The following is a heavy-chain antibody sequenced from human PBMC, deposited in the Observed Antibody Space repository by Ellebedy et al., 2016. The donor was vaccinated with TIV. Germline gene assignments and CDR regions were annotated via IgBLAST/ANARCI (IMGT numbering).Heavy chain of an antibody. V-gene: IGHV3-73*01. CDR1: GFTFSASA. D-gene: IGHD2-8*01. CDR3: VRPYCTNAVFYYDK. Sequence: GGSLRLSXVASGFTFSASAIHWVRLAAGKGLEWLGHISSKANNFAAAYVASVKGRFTMSRDDSKNTASLKMNSQKIEDTAVYYCVRPYCTNAVFYYDKWGPGTLVTVSS. CDR2: ISSKANNFAA. J-gene: IGHJ4*02.